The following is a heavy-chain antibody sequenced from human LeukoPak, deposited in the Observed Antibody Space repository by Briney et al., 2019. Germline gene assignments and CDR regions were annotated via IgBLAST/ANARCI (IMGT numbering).Heavy chain of an antibody. J-gene: IGHJ4*02. CDR3: ARVYCSGGSCSTGDYFDY. CDR2: ISSSSTI. CDR1: GFTFSSYS. D-gene: IGHD2-15*01. V-gene: IGHV3-48*01. Sequence: PGGSLRLSCAASGFTFSSYSMNWVRQAPGKGLEWVSYISSSSTIYYADSVKGRFTISRDNAKSSLYLQMNSLRAEDTAVYYCARVYCSGGSCSTGDYFDYWGQGTLVTVSS.